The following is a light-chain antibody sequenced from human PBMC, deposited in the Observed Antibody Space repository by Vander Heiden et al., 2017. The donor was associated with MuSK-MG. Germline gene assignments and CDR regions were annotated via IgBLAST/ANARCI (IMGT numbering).Light chain of an antibody. CDR1: QSITRY. CDR3: QQTVSNTRGT. J-gene: IGKJ1*01. V-gene: IGKV1-39*01. Sequence: DTQMTQSPSSLSASVGDRLTITCRASQSITRYLNWYQQKPGQAPKLLIYAASSLQSGVPSRFSGSGYGTDFTLTISNLQPDDFATYYCQQTVSNTRGTFGQGTKVEIK. CDR2: AAS.